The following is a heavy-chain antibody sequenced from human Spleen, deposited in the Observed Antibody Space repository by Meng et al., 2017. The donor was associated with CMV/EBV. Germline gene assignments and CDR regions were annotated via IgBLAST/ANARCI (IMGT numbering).Heavy chain of an antibody. J-gene: IGHJ4*02. Sequence: ESLKISCKGSGYRFVSYWIGRVRQMPGKGLEWMGIIYPDDSDTRYSPSFQGQVTISADKSISTAYLQWSSLKASDTAMYYCARHRNPYNSSSARHFDYWGQGTLVTVSS. CDR2: IYPDDSDT. V-gene: IGHV5-51*01. D-gene: IGHD6-6*01. CDR1: GYRFVSYW. CDR3: ARHRNPYNSSSARHFDY.